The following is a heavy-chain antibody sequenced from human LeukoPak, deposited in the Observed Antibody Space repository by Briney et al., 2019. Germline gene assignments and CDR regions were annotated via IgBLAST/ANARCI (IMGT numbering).Heavy chain of an antibody. CDR3: AKDIAQGYTYGSIEQDF. CDR2: ITESDDIT. D-gene: IGHD5-18*01. Sequence: PGGSLRLSCAASGFTFSSYWMSWVRQAPGKGLEWVSVITESDDITYYADSVKGRFTISRDNSKNTLYLQMNSLRAEDTAVYYCAKDIAQGYTYGSIEQDFWGQGTLVTVSS. V-gene: IGHV3-23*01. J-gene: IGHJ4*02. CDR1: GFTFSSYW.